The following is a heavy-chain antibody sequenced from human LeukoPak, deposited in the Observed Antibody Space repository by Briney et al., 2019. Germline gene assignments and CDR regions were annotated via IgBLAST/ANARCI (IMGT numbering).Heavy chain of an antibody. CDR3: ARAPRGYSYDY. Sequence: SETLSLTCTVSGGSISSYYWSWIRQPPGKGLEWIGYIYYSGSTNYNPSLKSRVTISVDTSKNQFSLKLSSVTAADTAMYYCARAPRGYSYDYWGQGTLVTVSS. CDR2: IYYSGST. D-gene: IGHD5-18*01. CDR1: GGSISSYY. J-gene: IGHJ4*02. V-gene: IGHV4-59*01.